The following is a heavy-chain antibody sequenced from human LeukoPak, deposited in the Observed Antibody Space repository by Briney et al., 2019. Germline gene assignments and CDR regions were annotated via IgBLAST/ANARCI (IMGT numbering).Heavy chain of an antibody. CDR2: IYYSGST. D-gene: IGHD3-22*01. Sequence: SETLSLTCTVCGGSINSYYWGWLRQPPGKRVQWIGYIYYSGSTNYNPSLKSRVTISLDTSKNQCSLNLRSVTAADTAVYYCARGTTKGYYYDTSGYYVKWGQGTLVTVAS. CDR3: ARGTTKGYYYDTSGYYVK. J-gene: IGHJ4*02. CDR1: GGSINSYY. V-gene: IGHV4-59*12.